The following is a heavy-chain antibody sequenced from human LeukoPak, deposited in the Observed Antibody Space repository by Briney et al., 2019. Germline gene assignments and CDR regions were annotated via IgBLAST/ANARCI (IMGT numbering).Heavy chain of an antibody. Sequence: GGSLRLSCAASGFTFSDYFMSWIRQAPGKGLEWVSYISSSGSTIYYADSVKGRFTISRDNAKNSLYLQMNSLRAEDTAVYYCARGCSGGSCYSSYYYYYMDVWGKGTTVTVSS. D-gene: IGHD2-15*01. J-gene: IGHJ6*03. CDR1: GFTFSDYF. CDR2: ISSSGSTI. CDR3: ARGCSGGSCYSSYYYYYMDV. V-gene: IGHV3-11*01.